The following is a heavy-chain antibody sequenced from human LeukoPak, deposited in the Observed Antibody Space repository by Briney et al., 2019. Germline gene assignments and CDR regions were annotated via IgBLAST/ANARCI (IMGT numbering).Heavy chain of an antibody. V-gene: IGHV4-59*01. CDR2: IYYSGST. CDR3: ARSRPDSAVFSY. J-gene: IGHJ4*02. CDR1: GGSISSYY. Sequence: SETLSLTCTVCGGSISSYYWSWIRQPPGKGLEWIGYIYYSGSTNYNPSLKSRVTISVDTSKNQFSLKLSSVTAADTAVYYCARSRPDSAVFSYWGQGTLVTVSS. D-gene: IGHD6-19*01.